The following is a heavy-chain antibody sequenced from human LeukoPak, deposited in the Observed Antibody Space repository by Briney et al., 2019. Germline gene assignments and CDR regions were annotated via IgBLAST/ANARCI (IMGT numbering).Heavy chain of an antibody. CDR3: ARDRPYTGGWRGFDY. CDR2: IIPMFGIE. Sequence: SAVKVSCKASGGTFSRYAISWVRQAPGQGLEWMGGIIPMFGIENYAQKFQGRVTITADESTSTAYNELSSLRSEDTAVYYCARDRPYTGGWRGFDYWGQGTLVTVSS. V-gene: IGHV1-69*01. J-gene: IGHJ4*02. CDR1: GGTFSRYA. D-gene: IGHD6-19*01.